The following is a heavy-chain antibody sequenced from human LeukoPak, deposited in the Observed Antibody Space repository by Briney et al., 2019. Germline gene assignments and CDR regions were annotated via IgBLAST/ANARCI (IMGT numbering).Heavy chain of an antibody. CDR2: ISNSGINI. CDR1: GFTFSDYY. Sequence: GGSLRLSCAASGFTFSDYYMSWIRQAPGKGLEWVSYISNSGINISYADSVRGRLTISRDNAKNSVYLQLSSLRAEDTAVYYCSRSHFSDSSGRGYWGQGTLVTVSS. CDR3: SRSHFSDSSGRGY. J-gene: IGHJ4*02. D-gene: IGHD3-22*01. V-gene: IGHV3-11*01.